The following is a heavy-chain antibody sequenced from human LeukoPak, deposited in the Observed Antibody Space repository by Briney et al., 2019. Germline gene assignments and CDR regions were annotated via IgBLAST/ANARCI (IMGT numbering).Heavy chain of an antibody. J-gene: IGHJ6*03. CDR1: GYTFTGYY. CDR3: ARGGVLVDYYYYMDV. V-gene: IGHV1-2*02. Sequence: ASVKVSCKASGYTFTGYYMHWVRQAPGRGLEWMGWINPNSGGTNYAQKFQGRVTMTRDTSLSTAYMELSRLRSDDTAVYYCARGGVLVDYYYYMDVWGKGTTVTISS. D-gene: IGHD3-3*01. CDR2: INPNSGGT.